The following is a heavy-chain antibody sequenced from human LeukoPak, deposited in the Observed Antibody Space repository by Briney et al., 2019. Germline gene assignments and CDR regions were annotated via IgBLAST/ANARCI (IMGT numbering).Heavy chain of an antibody. CDR3: ANRDCSGGSCYPNH. CDR1: GITFSSFG. V-gene: IGHV3-33*06. CDR2: IWNDGSNT. D-gene: IGHD2-15*01. Sequence: GGSLRLSCAASGITFSSFGMHWVRQAPGKGLEWVAVIWNDGSNTYYAGSVRGRFTISRDNSKNTLYLQMNSLRAEDTAVYYCANRDCSGGSCYPNHWGQGTLVTVSS. J-gene: IGHJ4*02.